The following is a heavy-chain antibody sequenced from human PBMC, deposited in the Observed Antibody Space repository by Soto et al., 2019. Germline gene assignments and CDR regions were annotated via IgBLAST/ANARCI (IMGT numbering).Heavy chain of an antibody. CDR2: IIPIFGTA. Sequence: QVQLVQSGAEVKKPGSSVKVSCKASGGTFSSYAISWVRQAPGQGLEWMGGIIPIFGTANYAQKFQGRVTIXXDXSXXTAYMELSSLRSEDTAVYYCASSPAMVRGVPQFDYWGQGTLVTVSS. CDR1: GGTFSSYA. CDR3: ASSPAMVRGVPQFDY. D-gene: IGHD3-10*01. V-gene: IGHV1-69*12. J-gene: IGHJ4*02.